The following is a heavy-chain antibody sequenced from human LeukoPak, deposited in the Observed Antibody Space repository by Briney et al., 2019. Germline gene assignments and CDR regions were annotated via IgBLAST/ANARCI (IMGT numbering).Heavy chain of an antibody. CDR1: GHSISSGYY. CDR3: ARELTLNYDILTGYYYFDY. V-gene: IGHV4-38-2*02. J-gene: IGHJ4*02. D-gene: IGHD3-9*01. CDR2: IYHSGST. Sequence: SETLSLTCTVSGHSISSGYYWGWIRQPPGKGLEWIGSIYHSGSTYYNPSLKSRVTISVDTSKNQFSLKLSSVTAADTAVYYCARELTLNYDILTGYYYFDYWGQGTLVTASS.